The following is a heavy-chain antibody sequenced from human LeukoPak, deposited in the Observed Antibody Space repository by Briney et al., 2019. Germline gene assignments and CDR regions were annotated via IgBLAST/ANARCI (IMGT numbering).Heavy chain of an antibody. D-gene: IGHD3-22*01. CDR3: ATGPYYYDSSGYGTGSGFDT. Sequence: ASVKVSCKASGYTFTSYGISWVRQAPGQGLEWMGWISAYNGNTNYAQKLQGRVTMTTDTSTSTAYMDLRSLRSDETAVYYCATGPYYYDSSGYGTGSGFDTWGQGTLVTVSS. V-gene: IGHV1-18*01. CDR2: ISAYNGNT. CDR1: GYTFTSYG. J-gene: IGHJ5*02.